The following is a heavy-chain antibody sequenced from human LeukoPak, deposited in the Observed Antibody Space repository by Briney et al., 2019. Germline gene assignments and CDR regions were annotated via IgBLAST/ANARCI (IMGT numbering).Heavy chain of an antibody. CDR1: GYTFTSHG. J-gene: IGHJ4*02. D-gene: IGHD7-27*01. V-gene: IGHV1-8*01. CDR2: MSPNSGDT. Sequence: ASVKVSCKASGYTFTSHGINWVRQATGQGLEWMGWMSPNSGDTGYAQKFQGRVTMTSDSSIGTAYMELSSLRSEDTAIYYCVRTPPNWGFDYWGQGTLVTVSS. CDR3: VRTPPNWGFDY.